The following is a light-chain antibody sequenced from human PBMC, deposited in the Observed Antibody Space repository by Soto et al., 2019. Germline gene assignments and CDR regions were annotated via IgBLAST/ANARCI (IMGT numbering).Light chain of an antibody. CDR2: MGS. CDR3: KQGLQTPFT. J-gene: IGKJ2*01. Sequence: DVVMTQSPLSLPVTPGEPASMSCRSSQSLLHSNGYNYLDWYLQKSGQSPQLLIYMGSNRASGVPDRFSGSESGTDFTLKISRVEAEDVGVYYCKQGLQTPFTFGQGTKLEIK. CDR1: QSLLHSNGYNY. V-gene: IGKV2-28*01.